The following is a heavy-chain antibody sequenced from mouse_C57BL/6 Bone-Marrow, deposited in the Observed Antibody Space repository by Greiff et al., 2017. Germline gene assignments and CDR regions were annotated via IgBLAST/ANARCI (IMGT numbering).Heavy chain of an antibody. CDR2: INPSSGYT. V-gene: IGHV1-7*01. Sequence: QVQLQQSGAELAKPGASVKLSCKASGYTFTSYWMHWVKQRPGQGLEWIGYINPSSGYTKYNQKFKDKATLTADKSSSTAYMQLSSLTYEDSAVYYCTREPDGNYVSLAYWGQGTLVTVSA. CDR3: TREPDGNYVSLAY. J-gene: IGHJ3*01. D-gene: IGHD2-1*01. CDR1: GYTFTSYW.